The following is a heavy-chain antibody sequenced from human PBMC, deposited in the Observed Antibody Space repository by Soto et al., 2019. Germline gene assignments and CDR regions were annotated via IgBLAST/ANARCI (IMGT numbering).Heavy chain of an antibody. CDR1: GFTFSSYA. V-gene: IGHV3-30-3*01. CDR3: ARDPRWEPFYYFDY. D-gene: IGHD1-26*01. Sequence: QVQLVESGGGVVQPGRSLRLSCAASGFTFSSYAMHWVRQAPGKGLEWVAVISYDGSNKYYAASVKGRFTISRDNSKNTLYLQMNSLRAEDTAVYYCARDPRWEPFYYFDYWGQGTLVTVSS. J-gene: IGHJ4*02. CDR2: ISYDGSNK.